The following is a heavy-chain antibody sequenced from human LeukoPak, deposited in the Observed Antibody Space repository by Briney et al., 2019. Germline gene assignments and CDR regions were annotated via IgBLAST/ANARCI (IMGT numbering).Heavy chain of an antibody. CDR3: ARSITMIEYYFDY. D-gene: IGHD3-22*01. Sequence: GGSLRLSCAASGFTFDDYAMHWVRQVPGKGLEWVSGISWNSGSIGYADSVKGRFTISRDNAKNSLYLQMNSLRAEDTAVYYCARSITMIEYYFDYWGQGTLVTVSS. V-gene: IGHV3-9*01. CDR1: GFTFDDYA. CDR2: ISWNSGSI. J-gene: IGHJ4*02.